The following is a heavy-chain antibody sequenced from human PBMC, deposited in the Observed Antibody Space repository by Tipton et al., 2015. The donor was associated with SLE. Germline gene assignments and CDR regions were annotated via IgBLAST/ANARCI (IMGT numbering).Heavy chain of an antibody. CDR1: GFTFDDYA. J-gene: IGHJ4*02. Sequence: SLRLSCAASGFTFDDYAMHWVRQAPGKGLGWVSGLSWNSGNVDYADSVKGRFTISRDNAKNSLYLQMNSLRAEDTAVYYCARELGIVGESDYWGQGTLVTVSS. V-gene: IGHV3-9*01. D-gene: IGHD7-27*01. CDR3: ARELGIVGESDY. CDR2: LSWNSGNV.